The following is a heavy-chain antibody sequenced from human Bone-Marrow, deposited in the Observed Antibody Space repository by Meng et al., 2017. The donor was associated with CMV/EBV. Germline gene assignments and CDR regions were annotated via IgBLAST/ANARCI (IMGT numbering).Heavy chain of an antibody. CDR2: INPNSGGT. CDR1: GYTFTGYY. J-gene: IGHJ4*02. Sequence: ASVKVSCKASGYTFTGYYMHWVRQAPGQGLEWMGWINPNSGGTNYAQKFQGRVTMTRDTSISTAYMELSRLRSDDTAVYYCARARGRGSSSSGRPYYFDYCGQGTLVTVSS. V-gene: IGHV1-2*02. CDR3: ARARGRGSSSSGRPYYFDY. D-gene: IGHD6-6*01.